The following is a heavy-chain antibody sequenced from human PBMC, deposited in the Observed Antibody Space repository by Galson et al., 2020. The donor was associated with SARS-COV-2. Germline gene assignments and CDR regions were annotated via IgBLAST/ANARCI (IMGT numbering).Heavy chain of an antibody. J-gene: IGHJ3*01. Sequence: LGESLKISCAASAFTFSDYWIVWVRQAPGKGLVWVSRTKTDGSKTDYADSVKGRFTISRDNAKNTLYLEMNSLRAEDTAVFYCARLKSWGTFDLWGQGTMVTVS. CDR1: AFTFSDYW. CDR3: ARLKSWGTFDL. D-gene: IGHD7-27*01. CDR2: TKTDGSKT. V-gene: IGHV3-74*01.